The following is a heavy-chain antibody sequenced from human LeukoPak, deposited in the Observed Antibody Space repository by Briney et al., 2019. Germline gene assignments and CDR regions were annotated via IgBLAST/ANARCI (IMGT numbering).Heavy chain of an antibody. J-gene: IGHJ4*02. D-gene: IGHD3-10*01. CDR2: INPNSGGT. V-gene: IGHV1-2*02. CDR1: GYTFITYG. Sequence: GASVKVSCKASGYTFITYGSHLVRQAPGQGLEWMGWINPNSGGTNYAQKFQGRVTMTMDTSISTAYMELSRLRSDDTAVYYCARDRKKAHSALDYWGQGTLVTVSS. CDR3: ARDRKKAHSALDY.